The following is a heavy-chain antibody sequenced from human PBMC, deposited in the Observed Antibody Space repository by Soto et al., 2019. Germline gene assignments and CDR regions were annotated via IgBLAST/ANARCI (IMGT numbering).Heavy chain of an antibody. Sequence: GASVKVSCKASGYTFTSYAMHWVRQAPGQRLEWMGGINPSFGTAKYAQKFQGRVTITADESTSTAYMELSSLRSEDTAVYYCARDYRSPIFGVVITRGNWFDPWGQGTLVTVSS. D-gene: IGHD3-3*01. J-gene: IGHJ5*02. CDR1: GYTFTSYA. CDR3: ARDYRSPIFGVVITRGNWFDP. CDR2: INPSFGTA. V-gene: IGHV1-69*13.